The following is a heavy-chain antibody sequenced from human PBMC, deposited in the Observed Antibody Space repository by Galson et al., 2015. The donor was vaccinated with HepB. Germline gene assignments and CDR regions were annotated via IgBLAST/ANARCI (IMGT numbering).Heavy chain of an antibody. J-gene: IGHJ4*02. CDR3: ARDAYSGSLGY. CDR2: IIPIFGTA. V-gene: IGHV1-69*06. D-gene: IGHD5-12*01. CDR1: GGTFSSYA. Sequence: SVKVSCRASGGTFSSYAISWVRQAPGQGLEWMGGIIPIFGTANYAQKFQGRVTITADKSTSTAYMELSSLRSEDTAVYYCARDAYSGSLGYWGQGTLVTVSS.